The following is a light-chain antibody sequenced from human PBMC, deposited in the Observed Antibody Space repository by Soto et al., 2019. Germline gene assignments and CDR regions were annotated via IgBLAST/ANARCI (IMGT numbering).Light chain of an antibody. Sequence: DFQMTQSPSSLSASVGDRVTITCRASQGINNHLAWFQQKPGKVPKVLIYAASTLQSGGPSRFSGSGSGTDFTLTISSLQPEDVATYYCQNYTSAPPAVTFGGGTKVEIK. V-gene: IGKV1-27*01. CDR3: QNYTSAPPAVT. J-gene: IGKJ4*01. CDR2: AAS. CDR1: QGINNH.